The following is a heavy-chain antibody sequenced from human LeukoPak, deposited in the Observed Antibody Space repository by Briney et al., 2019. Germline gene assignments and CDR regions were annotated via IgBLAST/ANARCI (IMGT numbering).Heavy chain of an antibody. CDR1: GFTFSSYA. D-gene: IGHD4-11*01. Sequence: PGGSLRLSCAASGFTFSSYAMSWVRQAPGKGLEWVSALSGSGSNTYYADSVKGRFTISRDNSKNTLYLQMNSLRAEDTAVYYCAKDRRPTTVVTYPSDWGQGTLVTVSP. J-gene: IGHJ4*02. CDR3: AKDRRPTTVVTYPSD. V-gene: IGHV3-23*01. CDR2: LSGSGSNT.